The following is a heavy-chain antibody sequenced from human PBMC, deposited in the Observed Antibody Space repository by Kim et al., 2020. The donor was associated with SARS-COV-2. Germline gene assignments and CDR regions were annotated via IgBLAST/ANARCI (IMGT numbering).Heavy chain of an antibody. V-gene: IGHV3-23*01. J-gene: IGHJ1*01. D-gene: IGHD6-13*01. CDR3: ATWNANSWYQYFQH. Sequence: YVESVKGRFTISRDNSKNTLYLQMNSLRAEDTALYYCATWNANSWYQYFQHWGQGALVTVSS.